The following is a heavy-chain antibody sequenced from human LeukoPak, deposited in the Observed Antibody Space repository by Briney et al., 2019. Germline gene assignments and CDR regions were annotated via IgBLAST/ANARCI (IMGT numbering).Heavy chain of an antibody. CDR3: ARDLYGSMDV. CDR1: GFTFSSYW. J-gene: IGHJ6*02. D-gene: IGHD4-17*01. Sequence: TGGSLRLSCAASGFTFSSYWMSWVRQAPGKGLEWVSYISTSGRTIHFADSVRGRFTVSRDNPKNSLYLQMNSLRAEDTAVYYCARDLYGSMDVWGQGTTVTVSS. V-gene: IGHV3-48*04. CDR2: ISTSGRTI.